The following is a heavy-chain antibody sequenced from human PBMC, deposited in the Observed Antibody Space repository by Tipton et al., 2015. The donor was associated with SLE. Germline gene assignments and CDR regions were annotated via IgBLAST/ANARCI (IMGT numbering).Heavy chain of an antibody. D-gene: IGHD6-13*01. CDR2: IYYRGST. CDR3: ARDGGSYSSSWYYDY. CDR1: GGSISSYY. V-gene: IGHV4-59*01. J-gene: IGHJ4*02. Sequence: TLSLTCTVSGGSISSYYWSWIRQPPGKGLEWIGYIYYRGSTNYNPSLKSRVTISVDTSKNQFSLKLSSVTAADTAVYYCARDGGSYSSSWYYDYWGQGTLVTVSS.